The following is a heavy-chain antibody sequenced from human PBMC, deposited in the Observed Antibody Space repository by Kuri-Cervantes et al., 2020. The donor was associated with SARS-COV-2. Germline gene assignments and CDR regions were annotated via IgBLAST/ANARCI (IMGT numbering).Heavy chain of an antibody. J-gene: IGHJ4*02. CDR3: ARESRYVYGEFDF. CDR1: GVTFSDYA. V-gene: IGHV3-30*04. D-gene: IGHD5-18*01. CDR2: ISHDGNNK. Sequence: GGSLRLSCAVSGVTFSDYAMDWVRQAPGKGLEWVAVISHDGNNKYYADSVKGRFTISRDNAQNSLYLEMNSLRGEDTAVYYCARESRYVYGEFDFWGQGTLVTVSS.